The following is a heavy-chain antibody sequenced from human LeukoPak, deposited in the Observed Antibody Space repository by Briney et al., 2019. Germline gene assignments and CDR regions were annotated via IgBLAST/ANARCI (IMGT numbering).Heavy chain of an antibody. CDR1: GFTFTNYG. J-gene: IGHJ6*02. CDR2: ITGSGGST. Sequence: PGGSLRLSCVASGFTFTNYGMSWVRQAPGKGLEWVSAITGSGGSTYYADSVKGRFTISRDNSKNTLYLQMNSLRAEDTAVYYCAAGPYCSGGSCYSAVYYYGMDVWGQGTTVTVSS. D-gene: IGHD2-15*01. V-gene: IGHV3-23*01. CDR3: AAGPYCSGGSCYSAVYYYGMDV.